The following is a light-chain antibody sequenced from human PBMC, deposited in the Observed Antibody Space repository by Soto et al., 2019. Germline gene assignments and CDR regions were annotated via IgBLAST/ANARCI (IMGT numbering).Light chain of an antibody. CDR3: QQYYKWPLT. CDR1: QSVLTN. CDR2: DAS. V-gene: IGKV3-15*01. J-gene: IGKJ4*01. Sequence: EIVVTQSPAILSVSPGERVTLSCRASQSVLTNLAWYQQKPGQAPRLLIYDASTRATGIPARLSGSGSGTEFTLTISSLESQDFAVYYCQQYYKWPLTFGGGTKVDIK.